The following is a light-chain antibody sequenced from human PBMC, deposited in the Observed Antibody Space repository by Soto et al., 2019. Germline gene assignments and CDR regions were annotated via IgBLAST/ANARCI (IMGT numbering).Light chain of an antibody. CDR3: SSYTSSSTRV. CDR2: DVS. Sequence: QSALTQPASVSGSPGQSITISCTGTSSDVDGYNYVSWYQQHPGKAPKLIIYDVSNRPSGVSNRFSGSKSGNTASLTISGLQAEDEADYYCSSYTSSSTRVFGGGTKLTVL. J-gene: IGLJ3*02. CDR1: SSDVDGYNY. V-gene: IGLV2-14*01.